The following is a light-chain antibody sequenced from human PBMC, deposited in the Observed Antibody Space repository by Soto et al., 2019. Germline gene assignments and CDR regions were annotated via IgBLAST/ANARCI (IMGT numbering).Light chain of an antibody. CDR3: QSYDNSLSGSL. J-gene: IGLJ3*02. Sequence: QSALTQPPSVSGAPGQRVTISCTGSSSNIGAGYNVHWYQQLPGTAPKLLIYDNINRPSGVPARFSASKSGTSASLAVAGLQAEDEADYYCQSYDNSLSGSLFGAGTQLTVL. V-gene: IGLV1-40*01. CDR1: SSNIGAGYN. CDR2: DNI.